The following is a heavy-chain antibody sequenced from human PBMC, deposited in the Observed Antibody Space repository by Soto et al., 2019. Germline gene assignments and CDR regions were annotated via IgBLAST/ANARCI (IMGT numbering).Heavy chain of an antibody. J-gene: IGHJ4*02. V-gene: IGHV4-30-2*01. D-gene: IGHD2-2*02. CDR1: GGSISNAAYS. CDR2: IYPSGMP. Sequence: SETLSLTCTVSGGSISNAAYSWSWIRQPPGKGLEWIGYIYPSGMPFYNPSLRSRVTISIDRSNDQFSLNLKSVTAADTAFYYCARGGGYCGSTSCHTYYFDYWGQGPLVTVSS. CDR3: ARGGGYCGSTSCHTYYFDY.